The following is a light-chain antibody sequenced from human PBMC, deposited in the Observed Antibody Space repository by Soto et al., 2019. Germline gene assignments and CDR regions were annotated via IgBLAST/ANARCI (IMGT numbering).Light chain of an antibody. J-gene: IGKJ1*01. V-gene: IGKV1-5*01. Sequence: DIQLTQSPSTLSASVGDRVTLTCRAAQSLNSRLAWYQHRPGKAPKLLIYAASTLQSGVPSRFSGSGSGTDFTLTISRLQSEDFATYYCQQYYSYPWTFGQGTKVDIK. CDR2: AAS. CDR1: QSLNSR. CDR3: QQYYSYPWT.